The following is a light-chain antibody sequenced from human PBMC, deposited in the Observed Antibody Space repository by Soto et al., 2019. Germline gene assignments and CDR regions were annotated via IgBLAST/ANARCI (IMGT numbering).Light chain of an antibody. CDR3: QQSSSTVLT. CDR1: QSISSY. CDR2: AAS. V-gene: IGKV1-39*01. Sequence: DIQMTQSPSSLSASVGDRVTITCRASQSISSYLNWYQQKPGKAPKLLIYAASSLQGGVPSRFSGSGSGTDFTLTISSLPREDCAIYYCQQSSSTVLTFGGGTKVEI. J-gene: IGKJ4*01.